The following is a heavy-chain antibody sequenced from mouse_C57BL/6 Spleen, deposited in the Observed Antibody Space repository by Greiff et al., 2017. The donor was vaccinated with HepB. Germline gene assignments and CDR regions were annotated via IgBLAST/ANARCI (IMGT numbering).Heavy chain of an antibody. CDR3: ARSTTMVTRYYFDY. V-gene: IGHV1-81*01. D-gene: IGHD2-2*01. CDR2: IYPRSGNT. CDR1: GYTFTSYG. J-gene: IGHJ2*01. Sequence: VKLQQSGAELARPGASVKLSCKASGYTFTSYGISWVKQRTGQGLEWIGEIYPRSGNTYYNEKFKGKATLTADKSSSTAYMELRSLTSEDSAVYFCARSTTMVTRYYFDYWGQGTTLTVSS.